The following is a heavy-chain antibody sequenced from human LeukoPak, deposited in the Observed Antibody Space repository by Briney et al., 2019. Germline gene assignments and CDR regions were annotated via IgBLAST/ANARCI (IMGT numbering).Heavy chain of an antibody. CDR3: ASSGEVVPAATDAFDI. J-gene: IGHJ3*02. Sequence: PSQTLSLTCTVSGGSISSGGYYWSWIRQHPGKGLEWIGYIYYSGSTYYNPSLKSRVTISVDTSKNQFSLRLSSVTAADTAVYYCASSGEVVPAATDAFDIWGQGTMVTVSS. CDR1: GGSISSGGYY. V-gene: IGHV4-31*03. D-gene: IGHD2-2*01. CDR2: IYYSGST.